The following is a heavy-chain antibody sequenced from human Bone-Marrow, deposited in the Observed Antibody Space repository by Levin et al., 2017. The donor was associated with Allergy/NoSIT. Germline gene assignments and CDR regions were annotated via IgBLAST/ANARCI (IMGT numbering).Heavy chain of an antibody. D-gene: IGHD2-8*02. V-gene: IGHV3-21*01. J-gene: IGHJ3*02. Sequence: GGSLRLSCTVSGFTFSIYSINWVRQAPGKGLEWVSSISSSGSDMYYVDSVKGRFTISRDNAKNSLTLQMNSLRAEDTAVYYCARGIIGDVRVAHKEAFDIWGQGTMDSVSS. CDR3: ARGIIGDVRVAHKEAFDI. CDR2: ISSSGSDM. CDR1: GFTFSIYS.